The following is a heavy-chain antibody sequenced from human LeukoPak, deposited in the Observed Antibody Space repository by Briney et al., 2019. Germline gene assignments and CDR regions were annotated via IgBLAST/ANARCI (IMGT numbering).Heavy chain of an antibody. J-gene: IGHJ4*02. CDR3: AREHVDYDFWSGYYQRGPFDY. D-gene: IGHD3-3*01. Sequence: SETLSLTCSVSGGSVSSGAYYWSWIRQPAGKGLEWIGRIYTSGSTNYNPSLKSRVTMSVDTSKNQFSLKLSSVTAADTAVYYCAREHVDYDFWSGYYQRGPFDYWGQGTLVTVSS. CDR2: IYTSGST. V-gene: IGHV4-61*02. CDR1: GGSVSSGAYY.